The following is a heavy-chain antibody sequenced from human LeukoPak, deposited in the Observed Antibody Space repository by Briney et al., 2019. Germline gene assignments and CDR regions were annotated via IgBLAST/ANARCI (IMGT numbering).Heavy chain of an antibody. V-gene: IGHV4-34*01. Sequence: SETLSLTCAVYGGSFSGYYWSWIRQPPGKGLEWIGGINHSGSTNYNPSLKSRVTISVDTSKNQFSLKLSSVTAADTAVYYCARGKPRGYSYGLYYFDYWGQGTLVTVSS. CDR2: INHSGST. CDR1: GGSFSGYY. CDR3: ARGKPRGYSYGLYYFDY. D-gene: IGHD5-18*01. J-gene: IGHJ4*02.